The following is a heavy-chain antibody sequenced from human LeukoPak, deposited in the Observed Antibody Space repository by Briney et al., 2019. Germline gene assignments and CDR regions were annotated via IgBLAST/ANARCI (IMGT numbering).Heavy chain of an antibody. CDR1: GFTFSSYG. D-gene: IGHD3-22*01. J-gene: IGHJ3*02. CDR3: AKLSIYYDSSGYYAFDI. Sequence: PGASLRLSCAASGFTFSSYGMHWVRQAPGKGLEWVAVLSYDGSNKYYADSVKGRFTISRDNSKNTLYLQMNSLRAEDTAVYYCAKLSIYYDSSGYYAFDIWGQGTMVTVSS. CDR2: LSYDGSNK. V-gene: IGHV3-30*18.